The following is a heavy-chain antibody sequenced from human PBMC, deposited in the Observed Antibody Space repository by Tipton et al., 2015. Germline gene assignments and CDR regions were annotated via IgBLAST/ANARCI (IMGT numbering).Heavy chain of an antibody. V-gene: IGHV4-59*12. D-gene: IGHD3-22*01. CDR3: AREVWYYDSSGYDY. J-gene: IGHJ4*02. CDR2: IYSGATT. Sequence: LRLSCTVSGGSIRSYYWNWVRQSPGKGLEWIGYIYSGATTSYSSALRSRVTISMDTSKNQFSLHLSSVTAADTAVYYCAREVWYYDSSGYDYWGQGTLVTVSA. CDR1: GGSIRSYY.